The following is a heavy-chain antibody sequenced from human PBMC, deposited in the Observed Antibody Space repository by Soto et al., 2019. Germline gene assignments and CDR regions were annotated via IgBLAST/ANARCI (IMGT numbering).Heavy chain of an antibody. V-gene: IGHV4-31*03. CDR1: GGSISSGGYY. CDR3: ARDQRSWYNWFDP. Sequence: QVQLQESGPGLVKPSQTLSLTCTVSGGSISSGGYYWSWIRQHPGKGLEWIGYIYYSGSTYYNPSLKSRVTTSVHTSKNQFSLKLSSVTAADTAVYYCARDQRSWYNWFDPWGQGTLVTVSS. CDR2: IYYSGST. D-gene: IGHD6-13*01. J-gene: IGHJ5*02.